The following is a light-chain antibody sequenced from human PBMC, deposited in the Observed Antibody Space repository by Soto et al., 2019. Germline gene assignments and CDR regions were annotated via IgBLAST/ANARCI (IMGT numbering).Light chain of an antibody. CDR1: QSISAW. Sequence: DIRLTRSRSPLSASVGDRVSITCRASQSISAWLAWYQQKPGKAPSLLIYKASTLEIGVPSKFSGSGSGTEFTLTISSLQPDDVAIYYCQQYNDYPWTFGQGTKVDIK. CDR3: QQYNDYPWT. V-gene: IGKV1-5*03. CDR2: KAS. J-gene: IGKJ1*01.